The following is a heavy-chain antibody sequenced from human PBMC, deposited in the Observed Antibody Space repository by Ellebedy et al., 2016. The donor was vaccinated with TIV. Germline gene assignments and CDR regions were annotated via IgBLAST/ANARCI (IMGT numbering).Heavy chain of an antibody. CDR1: GGSISSYY. D-gene: IGHD3-10*01. CDR3: ARHSRGRLLWFGEFDY. CDR2: IYYSGST. Sequence: MPSETLSLTCTVSGGSISSYYWSWIRQPPGKGLGWIGYIYYSGSTNYNPSLKSRVTISVDTSKNQFSLKLSSVTAADTAVYSCARHSRGRLLWFGEFDYWGQGTLVTVSS. V-gene: IGHV4-59*08. J-gene: IGHJ4*02.